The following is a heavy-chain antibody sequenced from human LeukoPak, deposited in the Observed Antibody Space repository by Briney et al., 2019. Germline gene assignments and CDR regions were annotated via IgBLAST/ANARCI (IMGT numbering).Heavy chain of an antibody. V-gene: IGHV4-4*07. CDR1: GGSMNTYY. Sequence: HSETLSLTCSVSGGSMNTYYWTWIRQPAGKGLEWIGRVYTSGYTKYNPSLQSRVTTSVDTSKKHLSLMLTSLTAADTAVYYCARETLVGTTNYFDYWGQGTLVTVSS. D-gene: IGHD1-26*01. CDR2: VYTSGYT. J-gene: IGHJ4*02. CDR3: ARETLVGTTNYFDY.